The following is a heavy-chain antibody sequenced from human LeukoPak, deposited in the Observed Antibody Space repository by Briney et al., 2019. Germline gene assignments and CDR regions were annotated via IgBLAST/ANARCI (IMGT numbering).Heavy chain of an antibody. J-gene: IGHJ4*02. CDR1: GGSITSYS. V-gene: IGHV4-4*09. CDR3: AREDRGYDY. D-gene: IGHD2-15*01. CDR2: IYTSGSP. Sequence: SETLSLTCTVSGGSITSYSWTWIRQPPGKGLEYIGYIYTSGSPNYNPSLTSRVTISLDTSKNQFSLKLSSVTAADTAVYYCAREDRGYDYWGQGTLVTVSS.